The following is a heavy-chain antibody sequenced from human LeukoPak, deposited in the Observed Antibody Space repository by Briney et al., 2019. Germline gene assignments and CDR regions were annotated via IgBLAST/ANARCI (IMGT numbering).Heavy chain of an antibody. CDR2: IYPGDSDT. D-gene: IGHD3-10*01. CDR3: ARHEVWGEGDY. V-gene: IGHV5-51*01. J-gene: IGHJ4*02. Sequence: GESLKISCEASGYSFTNYWIAWVRQMPGKGLEWMGIIYPGDSDTRYNPSFQGQVTISADKSISTAYLQWSSLKASDTAIYYCARHEVWGEGDYWGQGTLVTVSS. CDR1: GYSFTNYW.